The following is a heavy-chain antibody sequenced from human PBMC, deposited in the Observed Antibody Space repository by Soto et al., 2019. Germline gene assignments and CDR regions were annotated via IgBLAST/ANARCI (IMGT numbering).Heavy chain of an antibody. CDR3: AASSPRYYYDSSAV. Sequence: GXSVKVSCKASGFTFTSSAVQWVRQARGQRLEWIGWIVVGSGNTNYAQKFQERVTITRDMSTSTAYMELSSLRSEDTAVYYCAASSPRYYYDSSAVWGQGTTVTVSS. V-gene: IGHV1-58*01. D-gene: IGHD3-22*01. CDR1: GFTFTSSA. CDR2: IVVGSGNT. J-gene: IGHJ6*02.